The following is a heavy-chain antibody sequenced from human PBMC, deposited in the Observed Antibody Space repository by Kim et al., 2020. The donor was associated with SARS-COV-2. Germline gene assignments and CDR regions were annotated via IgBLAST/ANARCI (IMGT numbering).Heavy chain of an antibody. CDR3: ARGDYYERSGYFYDAFDT. V-gene: IGHV3-7*03. D-gene: IGHD3-22*01. CDR2: IKPDGSEK. CDR1: GFTFSSYW. Sequence: GGSLRLSCRASGFTFSSYWMSWVRQAPGKGLEWVANIKPDGSEKYSVDSMKGRFTISRDNAKNSLYLQMTSLRAEDTAVYYCARGDYYERSGYFYDAFDTWGLGTMVTVSS. J-gene: IGHJ3*02.